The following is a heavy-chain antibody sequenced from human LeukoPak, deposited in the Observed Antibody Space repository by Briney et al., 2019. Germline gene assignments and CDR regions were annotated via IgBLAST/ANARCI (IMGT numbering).Heavy chain of an antibody. CDR2: ISGSGGST. J-gene: IGHJ5*02. CDR3: AKSGYSSSWSNAAVYNWFDP. D-gene: IGHD6-13*01. Sequence: GGSLRLSCAASGFTFSSYGMHWVRQAPGKGLEWVSVISGSGGSTYYADSVKGRFTISRDNSKNTLYLQMNSLRAEDTAVYYCAKSGYSSSWSNAAVYNWFDPWGQGTLVTVSS. CDR1: GFTFSSYG. V-gene: IGHV3-23*01.